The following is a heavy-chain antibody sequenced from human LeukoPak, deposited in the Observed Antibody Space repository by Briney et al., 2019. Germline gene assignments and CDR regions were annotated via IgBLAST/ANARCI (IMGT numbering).Heavy chain of an antibody. J-gene: IGHJ4*02. CDR3: ASRQG. V-gene: IGHV3-30-3*01. CDR1: GFTFSSYA. Sequence: GGSLRLSCAASGFTFSSYAMHWVRQALGKGLEWVAVISYDGSNKYYADSVKGRFTISRDNSKNTLYLQMNSLRAEDTAVYYCASRQGWGQGTLVTVSS. CDR2: ISYDGSNK.